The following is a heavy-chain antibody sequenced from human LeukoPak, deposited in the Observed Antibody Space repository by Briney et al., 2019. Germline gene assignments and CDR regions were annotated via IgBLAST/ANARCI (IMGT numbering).Heavy chain of an antibody. V-gene: IGHV1-18*04. J-gene: IGHJ4*02. CDR3: ARDRRLSVDVAMAPFDH. CDR1: GYTFTIYG. CDR2: FSTHTGGT. D-gene: IGHD2-2*01. Sequence: ASVKVSCKASGYTFTIYGITWVRQAPGQGLAWMGWFSTHTGGTNYAQKLQARVTMTTDTSTSTAYMELRSLRSDDTAVYYCARDRRLSVDVAMAPFDHWGQGTLVTVSS.